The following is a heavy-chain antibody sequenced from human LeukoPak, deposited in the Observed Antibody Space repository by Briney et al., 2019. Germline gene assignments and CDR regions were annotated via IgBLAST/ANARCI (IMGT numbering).Heavy chain of an antibody. V-gene: IGHV1-69*04. CDR3: ARDDCSGGSCYNWFDH. CDR2: IIPILGIA. CDR1: GGSCSSYA. D-gene: IGHD2-15*01. J-gene: IGHJ5*02. Sequence: SVKVSCKASGGSCSSYAISWVRQGPGQGLELMGRIIPILGIANYAQKFQGRVTITADKSTSTAYMELSSLRSEDTAVYYCARDDCSGGSCYNWFDHWGQGTLVTVPS.